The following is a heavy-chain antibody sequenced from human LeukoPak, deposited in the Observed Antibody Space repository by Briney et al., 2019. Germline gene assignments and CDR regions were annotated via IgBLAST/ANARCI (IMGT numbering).Heavy chain of an antibody. CDR1: GFTFSSYA. CDR3: AKGGV. Sequence: GGSLRLTCAASGFTFSSYAMSWVRQAPGKGPEWVSGIGNSGDRTFYADSVKGRFTISRDNSKNTLYLQMNSLRVEDTALYYCAKGGVWGQGIAVTVSS. J-gene: IGHJ6*02. CDR2: IGNSGDRT. V-gene: IGHV3-23*01.